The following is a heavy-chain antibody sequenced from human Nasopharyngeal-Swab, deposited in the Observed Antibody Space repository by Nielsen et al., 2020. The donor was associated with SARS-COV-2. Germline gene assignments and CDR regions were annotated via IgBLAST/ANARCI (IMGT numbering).Heavy chain of an antibody. V-gene: IGHV1-46*01. J-gene: IGHJ5*02. Sequence: WVRQAPGQGLEWMGIINPSGGSTSYAQKFQGRVTMTRDTSTTTVYTELSSLRSEDTAVYYCARLGLTGYYGLGNRYNWFDPWGQGTLVTVSS. CDR2: INPSGGST. CDR3: ARLGLTGYYGLGNRYNWFDP. D-gene: IGHD3-9*01.